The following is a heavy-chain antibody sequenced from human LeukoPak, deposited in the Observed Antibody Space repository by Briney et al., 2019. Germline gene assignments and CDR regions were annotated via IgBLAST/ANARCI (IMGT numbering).Heavy chain of an antibody. CDR2: IWHDGSNK. V-gene: IGHV3-33*01. D-gene: IGHD2-15*01. J-gene: IGHJ4*02. CDR3: TRDLRGAGGNSCVDY. Sequence: GRSLRLSCAASGFTFSSYGMHWVRQAPGKGLEWVAVIWHDGSNKYYADSVKGRFTISRDNSKNTLYLQMNSLKTEDTAVYYCTRDLRGAGGNSCVDYWGQGTLVIVSS. CDR1: GFTFSSYG.